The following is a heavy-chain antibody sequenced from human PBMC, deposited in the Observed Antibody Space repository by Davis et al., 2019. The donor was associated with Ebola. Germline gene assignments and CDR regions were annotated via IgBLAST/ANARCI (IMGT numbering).Heavy chain of an antibody. V-gene: IGHV3-30*04. CDR3: VRPIPARDTPENGFDT. J-gene: IGHJ3*02. Sequence: PGGSLRLSCASSGFTFSSSALHWVRQAPGKGLEWVGVISYDGIDKYYADSVKGRFTVSRDNSKDALYLHMTSLGTGDTALYYCVRPIPARDTPENGFDTWGQGTMVTVSS. CDR2: ISYDGIDK. D-gene: IGHD2-15*01. CDR1: GFTFSSSA.